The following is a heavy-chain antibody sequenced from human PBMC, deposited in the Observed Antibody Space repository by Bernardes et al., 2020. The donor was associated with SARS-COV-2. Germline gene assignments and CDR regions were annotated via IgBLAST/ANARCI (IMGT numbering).Heavy chain of an antibody. D-gene: IGHD6-13*01. CDR1: GFTFDDYA. CDR3: AKDEGSGWFGRVDH. V-gene: IGHV3-9*01. CDR2: ISWNSATI. J-gene: IGHJ4*02. Sequence: GGSLRLSCAASGFTFDDYAMHWVRQAPGKGLEWVSGISWNSATIAYADSVKGRFTIFRDNAENSLYLEMNSLGVGDTALYYCAKDEGSGWFGRVDHWGRGTLVTVSS.